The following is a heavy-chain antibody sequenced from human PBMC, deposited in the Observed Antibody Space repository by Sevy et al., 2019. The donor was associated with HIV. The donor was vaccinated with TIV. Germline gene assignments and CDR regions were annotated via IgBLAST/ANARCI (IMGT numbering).Heavy chain of an antibody. Sequence: SETLSLTCTVSGGSISSSSYYWGWIRQPPGKGLEWIGSIYYSGSTYYHPSLKSRVTISVDTSKNQFSLKLSSVTAADTAVYYCAKSGSYPADFDYWGQGTLVTVSS. D-gene: IGHD1-26*01. J-gene: IGHJ4*02. CDR2: IYYSGST. CDR3: AKSGSYPADFDY. V-gene: IGHV4-39*01. CDR1: GGSISSSSYY.